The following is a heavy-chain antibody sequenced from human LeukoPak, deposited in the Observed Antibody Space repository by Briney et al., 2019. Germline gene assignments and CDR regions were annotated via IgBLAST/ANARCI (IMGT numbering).Heavy chain of an antibody. CDR1: VYTFTNYG. J-gene: IGHJ5*02. V-gene: IGHV1-18*01. CDR2: ISAYNGNT. D-gene: IGHD2-2*01. Sequence: GASVTVSCKPSVYTFTNYGISWVRQAPGQGLEWMGWISAYNGNTNYAQKLQGRVTMTTDTSTSTAYMEPRSLRSDDTAVYYCARYPRLVPRGFDPWGRGTVVTVSS. CDR3: ARYPRLVPRGFDP.